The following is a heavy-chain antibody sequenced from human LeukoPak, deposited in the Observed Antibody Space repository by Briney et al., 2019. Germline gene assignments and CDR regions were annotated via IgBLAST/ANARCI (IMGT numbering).Heavy chain of an antibody. CDR2: IYSGGST. CDR3: ARDHYDFWSGYWIDY. D-gene: IGHD3-3*01. J-gene: IGHJ4*02. Sequence: PGGSLRLSCAASGFTVSSNYMSWVRQAPGKGLEWVSVIYSGGSTYYADSVKGRFTISRDNSKNTLYLQMNSLRAEDTAVCYCARDHYDFWSGYWIDYWGQGTLVTVSS. CDR1: GFTVSSNY. V-gene: IGHV3-66*02.